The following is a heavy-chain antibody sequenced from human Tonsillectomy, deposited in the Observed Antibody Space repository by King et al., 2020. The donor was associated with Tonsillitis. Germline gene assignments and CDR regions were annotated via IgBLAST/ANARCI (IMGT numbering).Heavy chain of an antibody. CDR1: GGSISSGDYY. V-gene: IGHV4-30-4*01. Sequence: VQLQESGPGLVKPSQTLSLTCTVSGGSISSGDYYWGWIRQPPGKGLEWIGYIYYRGSTYYNPSLKSRVTISVDTSKNQFSLKLSSVTAADTAGYYCAREGAGYCTNGVCYKGEGSADYWGQGTLVTVSS. CDR3: AREGAGYCTNGVCYKGEGSADY. CDR2: IYYRGST. J-gene: IGHJ4*02. D-gene: IGHD2-8*01.